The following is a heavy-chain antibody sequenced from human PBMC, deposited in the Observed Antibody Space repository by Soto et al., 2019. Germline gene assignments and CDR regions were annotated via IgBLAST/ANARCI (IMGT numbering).Heavy chain of an antibody. V-gene: IGHV3-33*01. CDR2: IWYDGSNK. J-gene: IGHJ6*03. CDR3: ARVGTLGDYGDLPFYYYYMDV. CDR1: GFTFSSYG. Sequence: QVQLVESGGGVVQPGRSLRLSCAASGFTFSSYGMHWVRQAPGKGLEWVAVIWYDGSNKYYADSVKGRFTISRDNSKNTLYLHMNSLRAEDTAVYYCARVGTLGDYGDLPFYYYYMDVWGKGTTVTVSS. D-gene: IGHD4-17*01.